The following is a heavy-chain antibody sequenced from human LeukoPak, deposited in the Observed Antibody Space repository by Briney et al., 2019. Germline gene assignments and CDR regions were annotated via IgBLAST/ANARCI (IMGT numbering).Heavy chain of an antibody. CDR3: ATWWIQLWLVDY. D-gene: IGHD5-18*01. J-gene: IGHJ4*02. CDR1: GVTISSDG. V-gene: IGHV3-30*02. CDR2: IRYDGSNK. Sequence: GGSLRLSCAASGVTISSDGMNWVRQAPGKGLEWVAFIRYDGSNKYYADSVKGRFTISRDNSKNTLYLQMNSLRAEDTAVYYCATWWIQLWLVDYWGQGTLVTVSS.